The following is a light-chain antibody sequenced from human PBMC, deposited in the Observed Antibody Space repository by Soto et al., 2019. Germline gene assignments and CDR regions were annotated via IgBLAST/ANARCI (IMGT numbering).Light chain of an antibody. J-gene: IGKJ4*01. CDR3: QQSYGTPLT. V-gene: IGKV1-39*01. Sequence: DMEMTQSPSSLSSSVGDRVTLTCRASQSISNYLNWYQHKPGQVPKLLIYAASSLQSGVPTRFSGSGSGTDFTLTINSLQPEDFATYYCQQSYGTPLTFGGGTKMEIK. CDR1: QSISNY. CDR2: AAS.